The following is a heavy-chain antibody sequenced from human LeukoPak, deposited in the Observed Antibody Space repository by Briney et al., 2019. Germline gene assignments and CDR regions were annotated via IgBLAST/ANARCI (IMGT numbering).Heavy chain of an antibody. J-gene: IGHJ5*02. Sequence: VASVKVSCKASGYTFTGYYMHWVRQAPGQGLEWMGWINPNSGGTNYAQKFQGRVTMTRDTSISTAYMELSRLRSDDTAVYYCARDTHDSIVVVPAWGQGTLVTVSS. CDR3: ARDTHDSIVVVPA. D-gene: IGHD2-2*01. CDR2: INPNSGGT. CDR1: GYTFTGYY. V-gene: IGHV1-2*02.